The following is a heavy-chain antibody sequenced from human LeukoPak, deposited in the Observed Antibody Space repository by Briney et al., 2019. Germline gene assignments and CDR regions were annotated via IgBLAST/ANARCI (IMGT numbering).Heavy chain of an antibody. Sequence: ASVKVSCKASGGTFSSYAISWVRQAPGQGLEWMGGIIPIFGTANYAQKFQGRVTITADESTSTAYMELSSLRSDDTAVYYCARDLGEFWSGYYAPGYWGQGTLITVSS. D-gene: IGHD3-3*01. J-gene: IGHJ4*02. CDR1: GGTFSSYA. V-gene: IGHV1-69*01. CDR3: ARDLGEFWSGYYAPGY. CDR2: IIPIFGTA.